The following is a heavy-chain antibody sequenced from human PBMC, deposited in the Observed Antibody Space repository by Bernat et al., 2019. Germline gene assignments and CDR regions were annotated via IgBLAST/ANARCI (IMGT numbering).Heavy chain of an antibody. Sequence: ASGFTFSIYTMSCVRHAPVKGLEWVSAISSSVGSTYYADSVNVRFTISRDNSKKLLYLQMNSLRAEDTAVYYCAKSFYDYIWGSYSYMNDFDIWG. CDR2: ISSSVGST. J-gene: IGHJ3*02. D-gene: IGHD3-16*02. CDR3: AKSFYDYIWGSYSYMNDFDI. V-gene: IGHV3-23*01. CDR1: GFTFSIYT.